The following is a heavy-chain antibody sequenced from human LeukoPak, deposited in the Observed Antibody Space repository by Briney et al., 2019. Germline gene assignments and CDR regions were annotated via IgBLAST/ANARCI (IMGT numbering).Heavy chain of an antibody. J-gene: IGHJ4*02. V-gene: IGHV5-51*01. CDR3: ARPSITYSSSWYGEFYFDY. CDR2: VYPGDSDT. CDR1: GYSFTNYW. Sequence: GESLKISCKASGYSFTNYWIGWVRQMPGKGLEWMGIVYPGDSDTKYSPSFQGQVTISADKSISTAHLQWSSLKASDTAMYYCARPSITYSSSWYGEFYFDYWGQGTLVTVSS. D-gene: IGHD6-13*01.